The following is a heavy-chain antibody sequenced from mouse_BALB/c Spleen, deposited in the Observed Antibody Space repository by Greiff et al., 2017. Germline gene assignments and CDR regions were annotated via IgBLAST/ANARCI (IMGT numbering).Heavy chain of an antibody. CDR1: GFNIKDYY. CDR3: ASVYTHFAY. J-gene: IGHJ3*01. Sequence: EVKLMESGAELVRPGALVKLSCKASGFNIKDYYMHWVKQRPEQGLEWIGWIDPENGNTIYDPKFQGKASITADTSSNTAYLQLSSLTSEDTAVYYCASVYTHFAYWGQGTLVTVSA. CDR2: IDPENGNT. V-gene: IGHV14-1*02. D-gene: IGHD2-12*01.